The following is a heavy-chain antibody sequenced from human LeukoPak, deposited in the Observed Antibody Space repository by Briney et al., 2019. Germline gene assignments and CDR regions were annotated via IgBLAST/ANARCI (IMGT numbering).Heavy chain of an antibody. CDR2: IWYAGNNK. CDR1: GFTFSSYG. J-gene: IGHJ6*02. V-gene: IGHV3-33*01. D-gene: IGHD3-22*01. Sequence: QPGGSMRLSYAASGFTFSSYGMHWVRQAPGKGLEWVAVIWYAGNNKYYADSVKGRFTISRDNSKNTLFLQMNSLRAEDKAVYFCARDESFGGYLFFHYGMDVWGRGTTVIVSS. CDR3: ARDESFGGYLFFHYGMDV.